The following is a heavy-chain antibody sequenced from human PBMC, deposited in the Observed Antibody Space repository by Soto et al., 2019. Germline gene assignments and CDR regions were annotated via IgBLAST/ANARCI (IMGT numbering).Heavy chain of an antibody. CDR1: GFTFSHYF. CDR3: VREKYCSGGSCYSDY. J-gene: IGHJ4*02. Sequence: QVQLVESGGGLAKPGGSLRLSCAASGFTFSHYFMTWIRQAPGKGLEWVSHISNSGSTTYYADSVKGRFTISRDNAKDSLSLQMNSLRVEDTAVYYCVREKYCSGGSCYSDYWGQGTLVTVSS. CDR2: ISNSGSTT. V-gene: IGHV3-11*01. D-gene: IGHD2-15*01.